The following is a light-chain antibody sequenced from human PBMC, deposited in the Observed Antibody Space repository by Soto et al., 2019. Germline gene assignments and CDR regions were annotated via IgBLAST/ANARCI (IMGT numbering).Light chain of an antibody. CDR1: QDVGHF. Sequence: DIQLTQPPSFLFASVGDRVTITCRASQDVGHFLAWYQQKAGKAPKLLMYAASTLLSEVPARFRGGGSGTEFTLSVTSLQLEDYAPYYGQQVDSYLSFTFGGGTKVEIK. CDR3: QQVDSYLSFT. CDR2: AAS. J-gene: IGKJ4*01. V-gene: IGKV1-9*01.